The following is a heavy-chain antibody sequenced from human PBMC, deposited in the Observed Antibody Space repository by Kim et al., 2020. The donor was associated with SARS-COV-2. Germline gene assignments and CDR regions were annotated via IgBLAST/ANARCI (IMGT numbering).Heavy chain of an antibody. J-gene: IGHJ4*02. CDR2: IYYSGST. Sequence: SETLSLTCTVSGGSISSGGYYWSWIRQHPGKGLECIGYIYYSGSTYYNPSLKSRVTISVDTSKNQFSLKLSSVTAADTAVYYCARDVNGSGSFDYWGQGTLVTVSS. D-gene: IGHD3-10*01. V-gene: IGHV4-31*03. CDR1: GGSISSGGYY. CDR3: ARDVNGSGSFDY.